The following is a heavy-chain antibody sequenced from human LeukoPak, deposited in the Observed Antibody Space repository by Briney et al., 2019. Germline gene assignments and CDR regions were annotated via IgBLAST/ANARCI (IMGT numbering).Heavy chain of an antibody. J-gene: IGHJ5*02. Sequence: GRSLRLSCAASGFTFSSYAMHWVRQAPGKGLEWVAVISYDGSNKYYADSVKGRFTISRDNSKNTLNLQMNSLRAEDTAVYYCARGSNYGWFDPWGQGTLVTVSS. CDR2: ISYDGSNK. D-gene: IGHD4-11*01. CDR3: ARGSNYGWFDP. V-gene: IGHV3-30*04. CDR1: GFTFSSYA.